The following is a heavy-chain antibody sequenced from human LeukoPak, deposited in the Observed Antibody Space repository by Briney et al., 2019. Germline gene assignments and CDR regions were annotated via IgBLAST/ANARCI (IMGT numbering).Heavy chain of an antibody. J-gene: IGHJ4*02. D-gene: IGHD3-22*01. Sequence: GASVKVSCKASGGTFSSYAISWVRQAPGQGLEWMGGIIPIFGTASYAQKFQGRVTMTTDTSTSTAYMELRSLRSDDTAVYYCARDAQVVAADYWGQGTLVTVSS. CDR3: ARDAQVVAADY. CDR1: GGTFSSYA. CDR2: IIPIFGTA. V-gene: IGHV1-69*05.